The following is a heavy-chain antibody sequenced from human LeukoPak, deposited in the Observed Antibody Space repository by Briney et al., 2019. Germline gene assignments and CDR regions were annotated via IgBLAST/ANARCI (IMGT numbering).Heavy chain of an antibody. CDR1: GGSIISGGYY. D-gene: IGHD3-22*01. V-gene: IGHV4-31*03. CDR2: IYDSGST. J-gene: IGHJ3*02. CDR3: ARDSTEANSSGYHAAFDI. Sequence: SETLSLTCTVSGGSIISGGYYWSWIRQHPGKGMEWIGYIYDSGSTYYNPSLKSRVTISVDTSKNQFSLKLSSATAADTAVYYCARDSTEANSSGYHAAFDIWGQGTMVTVSS.